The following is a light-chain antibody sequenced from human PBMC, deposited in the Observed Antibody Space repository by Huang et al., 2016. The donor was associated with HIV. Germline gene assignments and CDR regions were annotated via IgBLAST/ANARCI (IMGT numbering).Light chain of an antibody. CDR2: VAY. J-gene: IGKJ4*01. CDR3: QQANSFPLT. Sequence: DIQMTQSPSSVSASVGDRVTIPCRGGQDISTWLAWYQQKPGKAPKLLIYVAYNLQSWVPSRFSGSGSGTDFTLTISSLQPEDSATYYCQQANSFPLTFGGGTKVEIK. V-gene: IGKV1-12*01. CDR1: QDISTW.